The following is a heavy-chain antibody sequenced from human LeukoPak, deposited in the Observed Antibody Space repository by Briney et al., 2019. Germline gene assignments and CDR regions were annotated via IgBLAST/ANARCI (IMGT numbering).Heavy chain of an antibody. CDR2: IIHTGST. D-gene: IGHD3-3*01. Sequence: PSETLSLTCTVSGGSIGSGGYYWSWIRQPPGKGLEWIGEIIHTGSTNYSPSLKSRVTFSIDTSKNQFSLKLSSVTAADTAMYYCARGGSGTYPLDAFDIWGQGTMVTVSS. V-gene: IGHV4-39*07. CDR1: GGSIGSGGYY. J-gene: IGHJ3*02. CDR3: ARGGSGTYPLDAFDI.